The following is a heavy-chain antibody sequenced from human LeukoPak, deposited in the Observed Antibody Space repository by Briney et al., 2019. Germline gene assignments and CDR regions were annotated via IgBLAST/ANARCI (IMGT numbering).Heavy chain of an antibody. D-gene: IGHD1-14*01. CDR2: IKEDGSEE. J-gene: IGHJ4*02. CDR3: GRDSFETDIDY. Sequence: GGSLRLSCVASGFSFSTYWMSWVRQAPGKGLEWVANIKEDGSEEYHVDSLKGRFTISRDNVRNSLYLQINSLRVEDTAVYYCGRDSFETDIDYWGQGTLVTVSS. V-gene: IGHV3-7*01. CDR1: GFSFSTYW.